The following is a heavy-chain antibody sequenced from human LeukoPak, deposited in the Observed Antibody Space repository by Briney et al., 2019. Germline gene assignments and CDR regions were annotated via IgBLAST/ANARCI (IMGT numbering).Heavy chain of an antibody. CDR2: IYYSGTT. V-gene: IGHV4-59*01. Sequence: SETLSLTCTVSGGSISSYYWSWIRQPPGKGLEWIGYIYYSGTTNYNPSLKSRVTISVDTSKNQFSLKLSSVTPVDTAVYYCARGSHDAFDIWGQGTMVTVSS. CDR1: GGSISSYY. J-gene: IGHJ3*02. CDR3: ARGSHDAFDI.